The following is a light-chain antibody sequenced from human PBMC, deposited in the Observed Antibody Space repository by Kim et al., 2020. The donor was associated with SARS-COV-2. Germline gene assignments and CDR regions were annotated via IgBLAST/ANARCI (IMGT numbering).Light chain of an antibody. CDR2: KVS. CDR3: MQGTHWPLT. CDR1: QSLVYGDGNTY. Sequence: PASISCRSSQSLVYGDGNTYLNWFHQRPGQSPRRLIYKVSNRDSGVPDRFSGSGSGTDFTLQISRVEAEDVGVYYCMQGTHWPLTFGPGTKVDIK. J-gene: IGKJ3*01. V-gene: IGKV2-30*01.